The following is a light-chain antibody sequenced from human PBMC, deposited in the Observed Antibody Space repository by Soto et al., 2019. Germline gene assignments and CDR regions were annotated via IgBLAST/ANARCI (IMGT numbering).Light chain of an antibody. CDR2: AAS. J-gene: IGKJ1*01. Sequence: DIQMTQSPSSLSASVGDRVTITCRARQSISRYLNWYLQKPGKAPKLLIFAASTLQSGVPSRFSGSGSGTNFTLTISSLQREDFATYYCQQSYSTLWTFGKGNQVEIK. V-gene: IGKV1-39*01. CDR3: QQSYSTLWT. CDR1: QSISRY.